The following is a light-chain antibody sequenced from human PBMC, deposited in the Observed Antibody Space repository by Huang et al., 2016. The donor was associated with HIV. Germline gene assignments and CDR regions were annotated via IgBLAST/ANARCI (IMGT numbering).Light chain of an antibody. J-gene: IGKJ1*01. V-gene: IGKV3-15*01. CDR1: QSVSSN. CDR3: QQYNNWPRT. Sequence: EIVMTQSPATLSVSPGDGATLSCRASQSVSSNLAWYHQKPGQAPSLLIYGASTRATGVPARFSASGSGTEFTLTISSLQSEDFAVYYCQQYNNWPRTFGQGTKVEIK. CDR2: GAS.